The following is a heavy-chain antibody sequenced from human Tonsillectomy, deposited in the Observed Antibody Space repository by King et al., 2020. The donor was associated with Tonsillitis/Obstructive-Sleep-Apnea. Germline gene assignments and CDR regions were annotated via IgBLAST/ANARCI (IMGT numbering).Heavy chain of an antibody. Sequence: VQLQQWGAGLLKPSETLSLTCGVYGGSFNAYDWSWIRQPPGKGLEWIGKVDHRGITKYNPSLKSRVAILVDTSKNQFSLKLYSATAADTSIYYCARGGGITTSSFDYWAQGTLVTVSS. CDR2: VDHRGIT. CDR3: ARGGGITTSSFDY. V-gene: IGHV4-34*01. J-gene: IGHJ4*02. D-gene: IGHD3-16*01. CDR1: GGSFNAYD.